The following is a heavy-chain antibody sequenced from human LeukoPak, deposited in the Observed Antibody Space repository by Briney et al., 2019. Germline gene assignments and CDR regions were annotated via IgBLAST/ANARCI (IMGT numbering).Heavy chain of an antibody. CDR2: LYTGGIT. CDR1: GFTVSNNY. J-gene: IGHJ4*02. Sequence: GGSLRLSCAASGFTVSNNYMSWVRQAPGKGLEWVSVLYTGGITYYGDSVKGRFTISRDESNNTLYLQMNSLRADDTAVYYCARGGGNGLPLGSLDSWGQGTLVTVSS. D-gene: IGHD7-27*01. V-gene: IGHV3-53*01. CDR3: ARGGGNGLPLGSLDS.